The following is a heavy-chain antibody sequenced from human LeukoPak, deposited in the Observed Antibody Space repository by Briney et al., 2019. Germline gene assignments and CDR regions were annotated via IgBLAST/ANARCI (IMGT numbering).Heavy chain of an antibody. CDR2: IYHSGNT. Sequence: TSETLSLTCTVSGYSISSGFHWGWIRQPPGKGLEWIGSIYHSGNTYYSPSLMSRVTISVDTSKNQFSLKVSSVTAADTAVYYCARKPAAQTFDYWGQGTLVTVSS. V-gene: IGHV4-38-2*02. D-gene: IGHD1-14*01. CDR3: ARKPAAQTFDY. CDR1: GYSISSGFH. J-gene: IGHJ4*02.